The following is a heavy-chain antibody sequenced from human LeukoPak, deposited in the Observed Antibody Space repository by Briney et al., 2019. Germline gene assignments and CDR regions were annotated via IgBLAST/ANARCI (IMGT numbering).Heavy chain of an antibody. Sequence: GGSLRLSCAASGFTFSSYPMSWVRQAPGKGLEWVSAISGSGGSTYYADSVKGRFTISRDNSKNTLYLQMNSLRAEDTAVYYCAKDQAAAAGTWWNYYYYMDVWGKGTTVTVSS. CDR3: AKDQAAAAGTWWNYYYYMDV. CDR1: GFTFSSYP. CDR2: ISGSGGST. D-gene: IGHD6-13*01. J-gene: IGHJ6*03. V-gene: IGHV3-23*01.